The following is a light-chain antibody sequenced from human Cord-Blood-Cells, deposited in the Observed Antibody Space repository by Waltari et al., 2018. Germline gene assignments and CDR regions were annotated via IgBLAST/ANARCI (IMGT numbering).Light chain of an antibody. V-gene: IGKV1-39*01. Sequence: DIQMTQSPSSLSASVGDRVTITCRASQSISSYLNWYQQKPGKAPKLLIYAASSLQSGVPSMFSGSGSRTDFTLTISSLQPEDFATYYCQQSYSTPITFGQVTRLEIK. J-gene: IGKJ5*01. CDR2: AAS. CDR1: QSISSY. CDR3: QQSYSTPIT.